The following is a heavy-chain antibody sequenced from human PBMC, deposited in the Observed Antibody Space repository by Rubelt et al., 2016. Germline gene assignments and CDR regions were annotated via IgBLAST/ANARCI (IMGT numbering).Heavy chain of an antibody. CDR3: ARHAGDGGNSEDWFDP. Sequence: EVQLVQSGAEVKKPGEFLKISCKGSGYSFTSYWISWVRQMPGKGLEWMGRIDHSDSYTNYSPSFQGHVTISADKSISPAYRQGSSLKASDTAMYYCARHAGDGGNSEDWFDPWGQGTLVTVSS. V-gene: IGHV5-10-1*01. CDR1: GYSFTSYW. CDR2: IDHSDSYT. D-gene: IGHD4-23*01. J-gene: IGHJ5*02.